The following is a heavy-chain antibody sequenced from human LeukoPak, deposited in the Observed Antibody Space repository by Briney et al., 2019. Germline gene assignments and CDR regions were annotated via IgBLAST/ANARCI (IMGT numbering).Heavy chain of an antibody. D-gene: IGHD6-13*01. CDR1: GYSFTSYW. Sequence: KDGESLQISCKGSGYSFTSYWIGWVRQMPGKGLEWMGIIYPGDSDTRYSPSFQGQVTISADKSISTAYLQWSSLKASDTAMYYCARRFSAAGTGRDYWGQGTLVTVSS. CDR3: ARRFSAAGTGRDY. CDR2: IYPGDSDT. V-gene: IGHV5-51*01. J-gene: IGHJ4*02.